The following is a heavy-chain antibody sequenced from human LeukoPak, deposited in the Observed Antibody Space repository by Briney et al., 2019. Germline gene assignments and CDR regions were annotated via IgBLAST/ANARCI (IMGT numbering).Heavy chain of an antibody. J-gene: IGHJ4*02. CDR1: GFSVSGNA. CDR3: GKDLGVGSWSTLDS. CDR2: LRAGGSTT. V-gene: IGHV3-23*01. D-gene: IGHD6-13*01. Sequence: GGSLRLSCAASGFSVSGNAMTWVRQAPGKGLEWVSTLRAGGSTTYYADSVKGRFISSREESKNSVYLQMNSLRAEDSALYYCGKDLGVGSWSTLDSRGQGTLVTVSS.